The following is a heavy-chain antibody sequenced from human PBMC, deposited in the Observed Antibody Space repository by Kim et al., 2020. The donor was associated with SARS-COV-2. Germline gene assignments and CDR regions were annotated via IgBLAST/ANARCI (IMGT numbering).Heavy chain of an antibody. CDR3: GKTKEWPYYFDY. D-gene: IGHD3-3*01. J-gene: IGHJ4*02. Sequence: GGSLRLSCAPSGFTFSSYAMSWVRQAPGKGLKWVSAIGASGGSTYYADSVKGRFTISRDNSKNTLSLQMNSLIAEATAVYYCGKTKEWPYYFDYWGQGTL. CDR1: GFTFSSYA. V-gene: IGHV3-23*01. CDR2: IGASGGST.